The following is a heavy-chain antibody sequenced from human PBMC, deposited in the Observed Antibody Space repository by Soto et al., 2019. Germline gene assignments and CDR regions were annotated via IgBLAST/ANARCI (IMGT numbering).Heavy chain of an antibody. CDR1: GYTFTSYY. CDR3: ARASYYDNSGHHY. Sequence: ASVKVSCKASGYTFTSYYMHWVRQAPGQGLEWMGIINPSGGSTSYAQKFQGRVTMTRDTSKNQFSLKLSSETAADTAVYYCARASYYDNSGHHYWGQGTLVTVSS. V-gene: IGHV1-46*01. J-gene: IGHJ4*02. D-gene: IGHD3-22*01. CDR2: INPSGGST.